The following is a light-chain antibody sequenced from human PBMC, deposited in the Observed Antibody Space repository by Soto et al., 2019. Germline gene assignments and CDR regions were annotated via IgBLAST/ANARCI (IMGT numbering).Light chain of an antibody. CDR1: GSNIGAGYD. CDR3: QYDDSTLAARYV. Sequence: QSVPTQPPSVSGAPGQRVTISCTGSGSNIGAGYDVHWYQHRPGTAPKLLDFGDSHRPSGVPDRFSGSKSGTSASLAITWLQAEDEGDYYCQYDDSTLAARYVFGTGTKVTVL. CDR2: GDS. J-gene: IGLJ1*01. V-gene: IGLV1-40*01.